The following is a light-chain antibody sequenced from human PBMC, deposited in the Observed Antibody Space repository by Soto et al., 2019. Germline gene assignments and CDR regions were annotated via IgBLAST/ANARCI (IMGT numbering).Light chain of an antibody. J-gene: IGKJ4*01. CDR3: QQYNSLSSVS. CDR2: MPS. CDR1: QSITNW. V-gene: IGKV1-5*03. Sequence: DLQLTQSPSTLSASVGDRVTITCRASQSITNWLAWYQQKPGKAPKVLIHMPSSSKSGVPSRFSGSGSGTEFTLTLTSLQPDDSATYYCQQYNSLSSVSFGGGTKVEI.